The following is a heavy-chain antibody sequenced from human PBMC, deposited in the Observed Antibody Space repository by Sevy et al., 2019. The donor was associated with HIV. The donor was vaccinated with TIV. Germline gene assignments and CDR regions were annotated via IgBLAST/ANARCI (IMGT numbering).Heavy chain of an antibody. Sequence: SETLSLTCTVSGGSVSSGSYYWSWIRQPPGKGLEWIGYISYSGSTNYNPSLKSRVTISVDTSTNQFTLKLSSVTAADTAVYYCARFPNSAALYDTTFWGQGTLVTVSS. J-gene: IGHJ4*02. V-gene: IGHV4-61*01. D-gene: IGHD2-2*01. CDR1: GGSVSSGSYY. CDR3: ARFPNSAALYDTTF. CDR2: ISYSGST.